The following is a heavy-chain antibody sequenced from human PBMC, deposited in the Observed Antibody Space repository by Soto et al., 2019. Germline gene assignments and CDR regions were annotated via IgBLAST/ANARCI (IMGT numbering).Heavy chain of an antibody. CDR3: AKDKVPVGVNAPVDY. J-gene: IGHJ4*02. D-gene: IGHD2-21*01. CDR2: ISYDGSNK. Sequence: QVQLVESGGGVVQPGRSLRLSCAASGFTFSSYGMHWVRQAPGKGLEWVAVISYDGSNKYYADSVKGRFTISRDNSKNTLYLQMNNLRAEDTAVYYWAKDKVPVGVNAPVDYWGQGTLVTVSS. V-gene: IGHV3-30*18. CDR1: GFTFSSYG.